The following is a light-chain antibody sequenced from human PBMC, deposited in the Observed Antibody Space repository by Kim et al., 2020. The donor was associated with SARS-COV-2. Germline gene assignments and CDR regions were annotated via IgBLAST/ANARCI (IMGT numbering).Light chain of an antibody. J-gene: IGLJ3*02. V-gene: IGLV2-11*03. CDR1: SSDVGGYNY. CDR2: EVF. Sequence: GQSVTISCTGTSSDVGGYNYVSWYQQHPGKAPRLMIFEVFQRPSGVPARLSGSKSGNTASLTISALQAEDEAYYYCCSYAGSYTWVFGGGTQLTVL. CDR3: CSYAGSYTWV.